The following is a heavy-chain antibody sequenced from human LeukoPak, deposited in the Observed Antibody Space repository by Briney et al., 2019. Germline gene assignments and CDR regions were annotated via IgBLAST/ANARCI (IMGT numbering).Heavy chain of an antibody. CDR2: IRGSGGST. D-gene: IGHD3-3*01. CDR1: GFSFSSYA. J-gene: IGHJ4*02. V-gene: IGHV3-23*01. Sequence: GGSLSLSCVASGFSFSSYAMRWVRQAPGRGSEWVLGIRGSGGSTYYADSVKGRFTISRDNSKNTLYLQMNSLRAEDTGVYYFAKDRFLEYLFWGQGTLVTVSS. CDR3: AKDRFLEYLF.